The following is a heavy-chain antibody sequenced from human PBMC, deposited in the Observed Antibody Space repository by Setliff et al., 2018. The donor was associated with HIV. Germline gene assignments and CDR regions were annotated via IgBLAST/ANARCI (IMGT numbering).Heavy chain of an antibody. CDR3: AALSVRTNPVYGVISTRFDP. CDR2: ISWNSGII. Sequence: PGGSLRLSCAASGFTFDDYAMHWVRQVPGKGLEWVSSISWNSGIIDYADSVKGRFTISRDNAKNSLFLQMNSLRVDDTAVYYCAALSVRTNPVYGVISTRFDPWGQGSLVTVSS. D-gene: IGHD2-8*01. CDR1: GFTFDDYA. J-gene: IGHJ5*02. V-gene: IGHV3-9*01.